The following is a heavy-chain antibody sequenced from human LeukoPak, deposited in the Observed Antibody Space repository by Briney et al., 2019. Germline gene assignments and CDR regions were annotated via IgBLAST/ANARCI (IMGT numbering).Heavy chain of an antibody. V-gene: IGHV1-18*01. Sequence: GASVKVSCKASGYTFTSYGISWVRQAPGQGLEWMGWISAYSGNTNYAQKLQGRVTMTTDTSTSTAYMELRSLRSDDTAVYYCAREGAGSGWYVNYYYGMDVWGQGTTVTVSS. D-gene: IGHD6-19*01. CDR1: GYTFTSYG. CDR2: ISAYSGNT. J-gene: IGHJ6*01. CDR3: AREGAGSGWYVNYYYGMDV.